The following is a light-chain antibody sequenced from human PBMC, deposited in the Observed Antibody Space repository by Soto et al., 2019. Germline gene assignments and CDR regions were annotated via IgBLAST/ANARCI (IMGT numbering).Light chain of an antibody. CDR3: SSYTSSDTYVA. CDR2: DVS. Sequence: QSALTQPASVSGSPGQSITISCTGTSSDVGGYNYVSWYQHHPGKAPKLMIYDVSNRPSGVSNRFSGSKSGNTASLTISGLQAEDEAEYYCSSYTSSDTYVALGGGTKVTVL. V-gene: IGLV2-14*03. J-gene: IGLJ2*01. CDR1: SSDVGGYNY.